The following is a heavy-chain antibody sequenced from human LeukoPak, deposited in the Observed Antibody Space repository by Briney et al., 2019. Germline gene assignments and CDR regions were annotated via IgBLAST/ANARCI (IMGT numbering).Heavy chain of an antibody. J-gene: IGHJ5*02. V-gene: IGHV5-51*01. Sequence: GESLKISCKGSGYSINNYWIGWVRQMPGKGLGWMGIIYPADSDIRYSPSFQGQVTISADKSISTAYLQWSSLKASDTAMYYCARQEYCSGGSCYTWFDPWGQGTLVTVS. CDR1: GYSINNYW. CDR3: ARQEYCSGGSCYTWFDP. D-gene: IGHD2-15*01. CDR2: IYPADSDI.